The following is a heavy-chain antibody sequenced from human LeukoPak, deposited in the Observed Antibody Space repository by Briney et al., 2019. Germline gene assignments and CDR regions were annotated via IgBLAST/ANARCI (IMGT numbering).Heavy chain of an antibody. CDR3: ASEVIAAAGLEGNY. Sequence: PGGSLRLSCAASGFSIDDHGMSWVRQVPGKGLQWVAGINWNGGSTGYADSVKGRFTISRDNAKNSLYLQMNSLRAEDAALYYCASEVIAAAGLEGNYWGQGTLVTVSS. J-gene: IGHJ4*02. V-gene: IGHV3-20*04. CDR1: GFSIDDHG. D-gene: IGHD6-13*01. CDR2: INWNGGST.